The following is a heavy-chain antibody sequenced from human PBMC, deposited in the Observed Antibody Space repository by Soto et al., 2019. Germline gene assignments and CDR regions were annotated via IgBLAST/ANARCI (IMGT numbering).Heavy chain of an antibody. CDR2: VFHSGDT. CDR1: GGSISGRNW. V-gene: IGHV4-4*02. Sequence: LSLTCVVSGGSISGRNWWSWVRQAPGKGLEWIGEVFHSGDTTYTPSLRSRVTISVDKSKNQFSLKLNSVTAADTAVYYCARLIYDSRLNYFYFDFWGQGALVTVSS. D-gene: IGHD3-22*01. J-gene: IGHJ4*02. CDR3: ARLIYDSRLNYFYFDF.